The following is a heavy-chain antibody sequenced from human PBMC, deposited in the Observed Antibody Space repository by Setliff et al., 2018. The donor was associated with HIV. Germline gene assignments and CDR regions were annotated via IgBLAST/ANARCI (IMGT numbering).Heavy chain of an antibody. CDR1: GGSISSFTHH. CDR2: IYYSGST. V-gene: IGHV4-39*01. Sequence: PSETLSLTCTVSGGSISSFTHHWGVIRQPPGKGLEWIGSIYYSGSTQYNPSLKSRVTMSVDTSKDQFFLRLNSVTAADTALYYCAKLVTKARGVSWRMDYGGQGTLVT. J-gene: IGHJ4*02. D-gene: IGHD3-10*01. CDR3: AKLVTKARGVSWRMDY.